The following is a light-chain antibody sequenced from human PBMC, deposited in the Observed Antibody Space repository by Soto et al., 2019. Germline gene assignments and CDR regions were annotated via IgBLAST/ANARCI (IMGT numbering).Light chain of an antibody. V-gene: IGLV1-44*01. CDR1: SSNIGSNT. CDR3: AAWDASLNGYV. J-gene: IGLJ1*01. CDR2: SNN. Sequence: QAVVTQPPSTSGTPGQRVTVSCSGSSSNIGSNTVNWYQHLPGTAPKLLIYSNNQRPSGVPDRFSGSKSGTSASLAVCGLQSEDEADYYCAAWDASLNGYVFGTGTKLTVL.